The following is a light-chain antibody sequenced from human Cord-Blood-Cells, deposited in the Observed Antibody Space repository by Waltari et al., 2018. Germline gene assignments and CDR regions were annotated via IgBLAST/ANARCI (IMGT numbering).Light chain of an antibody. Sequence: SYELTQPPSVSVSPGQTARITCSGDALPKQYAYWYQQKPGQAPVLVIYKDSGRPSGIPERFSGSSSGTTVTLTISGVQAEDEADYYCQSADSSGTYYVFGTGTKFTVL. CDR2: KDS. J-gene: IGLJ1*01. CDR1: ALPKQY. CDR3: QSADSSGTYYV. V-gene: IGLV3-25*03.